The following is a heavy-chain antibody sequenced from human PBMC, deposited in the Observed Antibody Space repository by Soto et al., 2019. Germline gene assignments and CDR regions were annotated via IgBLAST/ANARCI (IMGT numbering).Heavy chain of an antibody. Sequence: EVQLLESGGGLVQPGGSLRLSCAASGFIFSSYAMSWVRQAPGKGLEWVSSISGSGGSTSYADSVKGRFTISGDNSKNTLSLQRNSLRAEDTAIYYCAKSGQHHFGRYFDYWGQGTLVTVSS. V-gene: IGHV3-23*01. J-gene: IGHJ4*02. CDR1: GFIFSSYA. CDR3: AKSGQHHFGRYFDY. CDR2: ISGSGGST. D-gene: IGHD3-3*01.